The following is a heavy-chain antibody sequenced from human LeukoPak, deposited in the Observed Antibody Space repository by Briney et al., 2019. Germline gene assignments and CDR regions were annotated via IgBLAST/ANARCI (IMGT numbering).Heavy chain of an antibody. CDR1: GYTFTSYY. CDR3: ARDAKGKLHYYDSSLFDY. Sequence: GASVKVSCKASGYTFTSYYMHWVRQAPGQGLEWMGIINPSGGSTSYAQKFQGRVTMTRDTSTSTVYMELSSLRSEDTAVYYCARDAKGKLHYYDSSLFDYWGQGTLVTVSS. J-gene: IGHJ4*02. V-gene: IGHV1-46*01. D-gene: IGHD3-22*01. CDR2: INPSGGST.